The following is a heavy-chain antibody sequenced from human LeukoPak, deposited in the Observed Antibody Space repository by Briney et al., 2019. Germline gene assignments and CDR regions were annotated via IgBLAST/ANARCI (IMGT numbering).Heavy chain of an antibody. D-gene: IGHD3-10*01. CDR3: ARVADGRWADY. CDR2: IYYSGST. Sequence: SETLSLTCTVSGGSISSYYWSWIRQRPGKGLEWIGYIYYSGSTYYNPSLKSRVTISVDTSKNQFSLKLSSVTAADTAVYYCARVADGRWADYWGQGTLVTVSS. V-gene: IGHV4-59*06. CDR1: GGSISSYY. J-gene: IGHJ4*02.